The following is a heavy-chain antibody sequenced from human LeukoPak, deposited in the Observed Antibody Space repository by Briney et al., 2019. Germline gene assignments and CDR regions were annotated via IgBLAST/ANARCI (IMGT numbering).Heavy chain of an antibody. J-gene: IGHJ6*02. V-gene: IGHV3-48*03. Sequence: GGSLRLSCAASGFTVSSYEMNWVREAPGKGLECVSYISSSGSTIYYADSVKGRFNISRDNAKNSLYLQMNSLRAEDTAVYYCARALVAVDGYYYYYGMDVWGQGTTVPVSS. D-gene: IGHD2-15*01. CDR3: ARALVAVDGYYYYYGMDV. CDR2: ISSSGSTI. CDR1: GFTVSSYE.